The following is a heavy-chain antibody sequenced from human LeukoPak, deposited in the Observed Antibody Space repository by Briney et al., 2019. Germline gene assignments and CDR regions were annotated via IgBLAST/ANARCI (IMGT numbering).Heavy chain of an antibody. CDR2: IYHSGST. Sequence: TLSLTCTVSGGSSSSGGYYWSWIRQPPGKGLEWIGYIYHSGSTYYNPSLKSRVTISVDRSKNQFSLKLSSVTAAGTAVYYCARVAGSSSPKFDPWGQGTLVTVSS. CDR1: GGSSSSGGYY. CDR3: ARVAGSSSPKFDP. D-gene: IGHD6-13*01. J-gene: IGHJ5*02. V-gene: IGHV4-30-2*01.